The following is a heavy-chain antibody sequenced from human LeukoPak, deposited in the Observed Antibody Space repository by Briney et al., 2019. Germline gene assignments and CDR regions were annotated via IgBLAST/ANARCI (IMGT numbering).Heavy chain of an antibody. D-gene: IGHD3-9*01. Sequence: PGGSLRLSCAASGFTFSSYWMSWVRQAPGKGLEWVANIKQDGSEKYYVDSVKGRFTISRDNSKNTLYPQMNSLRAEDTAVYYCARNYDILTGYSQFDPWGQGTLVTVSS. J-gene: IGHJ5*02. CDR2: IKQDGSEK. CDR3: ARNYDILTGYSQFDP. V-gene: IGHV3-7*01. CDR1: GFTFSSYW.